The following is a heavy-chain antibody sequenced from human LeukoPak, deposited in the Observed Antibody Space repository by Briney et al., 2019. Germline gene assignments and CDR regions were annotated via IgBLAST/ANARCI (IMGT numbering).Heavy chain of an antibody. J-gene: IGHJ3*02. D-gene: IGHD3-22*01. V-gene: IGHV3-30*04. CDR2: ISFDGSNK. CDR3: ARGGGMIVAVIGGIVFET. CDR1: GFTFSSYA. Sequence: PGGSLRLSCGASGFTFSSYAMHWVRQAPGKGLEWVAAISFDGSNKYYADSVKGRFTISRDNSKNTLYMQINSLKTDDTAVYYCARGGGMIVAVIGGIVFETWGQGTVVIVSS.